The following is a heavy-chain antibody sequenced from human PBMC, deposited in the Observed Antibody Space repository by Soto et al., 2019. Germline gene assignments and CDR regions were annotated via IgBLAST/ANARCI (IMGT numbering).Heavy chain of an antibody. CDR3: ARGRGYCGGTNCYLDY. V-gene: IGHV3-66*01. CDR2: IYSGDKT. Sequence: GGSLRLSCAASGFTVGSVYMSWVRQAPGKGLEWVSVIYSGDKTYYADSVKGRFTMSRDNSKNTLYLQMNSLRAEDTAVYYCARGRGYCGGTNCYLDYWGQGALVTVSS. J-gene: IGHJ4*02. D-gene: IGHD2-21*01. CDR1: GFTVGSVY.